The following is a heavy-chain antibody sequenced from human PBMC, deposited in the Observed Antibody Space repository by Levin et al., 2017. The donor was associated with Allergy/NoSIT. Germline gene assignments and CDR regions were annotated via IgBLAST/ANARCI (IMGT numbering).Heavy chain of an antibody. CDR1: GFTFSSYG. CDR2: IWYDGSNK. CDR3: ASSTTVETLDY. J-gene: IGHJ4*02. V-gene: IGHV3-33*03. Sequence: GGSLRLSCAASGFTFSSYGMHWVRQAPGKGLEWVAVIWYDGSNKYYADSVKGRFTISRDNSKNTLYLQMNSLRAEDTAVYYCASSTTVETLDYWGQGTLVTVSS. D-gene: IGHD4-23*01.